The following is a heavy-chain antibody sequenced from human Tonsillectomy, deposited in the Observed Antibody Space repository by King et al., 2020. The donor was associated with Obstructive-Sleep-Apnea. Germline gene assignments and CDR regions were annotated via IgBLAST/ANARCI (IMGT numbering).Heavy chain of an antibody. V-gene: IGHV2-70*11. Sequence: TLKESGPALVKPTQTLTLTCTCSGFSLSTSENCVSGIRQPPGKALEWLASIDVGDDKYYSTSLKTRLTISTETSKNQVVLTMTNVDPVDTATYYCARIVSSILSMDVWGQGTTVTVSS. CDR3: ARIVSSILSMDV. J-gene: IGHJ6*02. CDR1: GFSLSTSENC. CDR2: IDVGDDK. D-gene: IGHD2-15*01.